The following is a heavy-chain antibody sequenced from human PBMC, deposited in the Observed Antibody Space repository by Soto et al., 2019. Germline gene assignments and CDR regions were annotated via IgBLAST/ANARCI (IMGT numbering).Heavy chain of an antibody. V-gene: IGHV1-46*01. D-gene: IGHD3-22*01. J-gene: IGHJ1*01. CDR3: ARDEYSSDSSVYYYTEYFQH. CDR2: INLSGGST. CDR1: GYTFTNCY. Sequence: ASVKVSGKASGYTFTNCYMHWVRQAPGQGLEWMGIINLSGGSTSYAQKFQGRVTMTRDTSTSTVYMELRSLRSEDTAVYYCARDEYSSDSSVYYYTEYFQHWGQGTLVTVSS.